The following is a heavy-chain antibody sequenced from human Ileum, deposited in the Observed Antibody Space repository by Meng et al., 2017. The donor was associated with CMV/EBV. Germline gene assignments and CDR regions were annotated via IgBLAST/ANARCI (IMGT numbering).Heavy chain of an antibody. D-gene: IGHD3-16*01. CDR2: IYHGGST. CDR3: ARGPGGFGDFNFDY. CDR1: GDSSPSCY. Sequence: GSGPVLVNSSEALPPTCTASGDSSPSCYWSWIRQPAGKALEWIGRIYHGGSTNYHPSLQSRVTLSVDTSKNQFSMRLTSVTAADTAVYYCARGPGGFGDFNFDYWGQGTLVTVSS. J-gene: IGHJ4*02. V-gene: IGHV4-4*07.